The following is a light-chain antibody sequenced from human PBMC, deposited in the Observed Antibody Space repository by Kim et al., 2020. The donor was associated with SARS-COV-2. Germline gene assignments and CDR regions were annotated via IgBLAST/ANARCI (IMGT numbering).Light chain of an antibody. CDR1: KLGDKS. CDR3: QAWDSSNGDV. V-gene: IGLV3-1*01. J-gene: IGLJ1*01. CDR2: QDT. Sequence: SQGQTASITCSGDKLGDKSIFWYQVEAGQSPVLVIYQDTKRPSGIPGRFSGSKSGNIATLTISGTQAVDEADFYCQAWDSSNGDVFGTGTKVTVL.